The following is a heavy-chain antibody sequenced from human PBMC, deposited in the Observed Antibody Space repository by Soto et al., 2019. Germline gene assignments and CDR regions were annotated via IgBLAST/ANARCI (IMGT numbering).Heavy chain of an antibody. D-gene: IGHD3-22*01. CDR1: GGSISSSSYY. CDR3: ARYDSSALYYFDY. CDR2: IYYSGST. J-gene: IGHJ4*02. V-gene: IGHV4-39*01. Sequence: SETLSLTCTVSGGSISSSSYYWGWIRQPPGKGLEWIGSIYYSGSTYYNPSLKSRVTISVDTSKNQFSLKLSSVTAADTAVYYCARYDSSALYYFDYWGQGTLVTVS.